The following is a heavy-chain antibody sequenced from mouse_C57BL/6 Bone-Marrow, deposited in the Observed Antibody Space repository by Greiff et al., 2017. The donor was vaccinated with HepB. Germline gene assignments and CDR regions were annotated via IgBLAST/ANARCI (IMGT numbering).Heavy chain of an antibody. CDR3: ATKIYYDYDENY. D-gene: IGHD2-4*01. Sequence: VQLQQSGPELVKPGASVKISCKASGYTFTDYYMNWVKQSHGKSLEWIGDINPNNGGTSYNQKFKGKATLTVDKSSSTAYMELRSLTSEDSAVYYCATKIYYDYDENYWGQGTTLTVSS. CDR2: INPNNGGT. V-gene: IGHV1-26*01. CDR1: GYTFTDYY. J-gene: IGHJ2*01.